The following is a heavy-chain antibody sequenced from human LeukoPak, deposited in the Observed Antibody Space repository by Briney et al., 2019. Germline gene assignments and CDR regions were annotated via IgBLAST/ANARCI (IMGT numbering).Heavy chain of an antibody. CDR3: ARDVWSGYYTYFDY. V-gene: IGHV4-30-4*01. J-gene: IGHJ4*02. Sequence: SETLSLTCTVSGGSISSGDYYWSRIRQPPGKGLEWIGYIYYSGSTYYNPSLKSRVTISVDTSKNQFSLKLSSVTAADTAVYYCARDVWSGYYTYFDYWGQGTLVTVSS. D-gene: IGHD3-3*01. CDR1: GGSISSGDYY. CDR2: IYYSGST.